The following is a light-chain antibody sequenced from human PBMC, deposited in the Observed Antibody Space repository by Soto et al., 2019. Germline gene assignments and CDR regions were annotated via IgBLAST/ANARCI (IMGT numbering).Light chain of an antibody. V-gene: IGKV1-5*01. J-gene: IGKJ1*01. Sequence: DIQMTQSPSTLSESVGDRVTIACRASRSISFYLAWYQQKPGKAPKILIFNASTLKSGVPSRFSGSGSGTEFTLTIDGLQPDDFATYYCQQYNGYSTWTFGQGTKVEFK. CDR1: RSISFY. CDR3: QQYNGYSTWT. CDR2: NAS.